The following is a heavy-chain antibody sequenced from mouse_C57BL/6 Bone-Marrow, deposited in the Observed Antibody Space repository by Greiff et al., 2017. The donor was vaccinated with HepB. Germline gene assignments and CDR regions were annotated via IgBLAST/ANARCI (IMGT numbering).Heavy chain of an antibody. J-gene: IGHJ4*01. CDR2: SRNKANDYTT. CDR1: GFTFSDFY. D-gene: IGHD2-3*01. V-gene: IGHV7-1*01. CDR3: ARVYDGYPRDYAMDY. Sequence: EVKLMESGGGLVQSGRSLRLSCATSGFTFSDFYMEWVRQAPGKGLEWIAASRNKANDYTTEYSASVKGRFIVSRDTSQSILYLQMNALRAEDTAIYYCARVYDGYPRDYAMDYWGQGTSVTVSS.